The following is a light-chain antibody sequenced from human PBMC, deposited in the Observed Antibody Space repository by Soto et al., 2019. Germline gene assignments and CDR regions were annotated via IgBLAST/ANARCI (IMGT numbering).Light chain of an antibody. Sequence: QSALTQPASVSGSPGKSITISCTGISSDVGGYNYVSWYQHHPGKAPKLMIYDVSYRPSGVSNRFSGSKSGNTASLTISGLQAEDEADYYCGSYTSSSTHVVFGGGTKLTVL. CDR2: DVS. J-gene: IGLJ2*01. CDR3: GSYTSSSTHVV. V-gene: IGLV2-14*03. CDR1: SSDVGGYNY.